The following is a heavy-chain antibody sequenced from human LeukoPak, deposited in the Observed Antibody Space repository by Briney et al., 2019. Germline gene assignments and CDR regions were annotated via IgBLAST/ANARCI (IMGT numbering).Heavy chain of an antibody. CDR1: GGSISSYY. J-gene: IGHJ3*02. CDR3: ARLISPYGSGSYDAFDI. CDR2: IYYSGST. D-gene: IGHD3-10*01. Sequence: SETLSLTCTVSGGSISSYYWSWIRQPPGKGLEWIGSIYYSGSTYYNPSLKSRVTISVDTSKNQFSLKLSSVTAADTAVYYCARLISPYGSGSYDAFDIWGQGTMVTVSS. V-gene: IGHV4-39*01.